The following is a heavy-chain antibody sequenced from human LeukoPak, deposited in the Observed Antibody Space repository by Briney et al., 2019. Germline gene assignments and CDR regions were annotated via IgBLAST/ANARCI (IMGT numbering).Heavy chain of an antibody. Sequence: SVKVSCKASGGTFSSYAISWVRQAPGQGLEWMGGIIPIFGTANYAQKFQGRVTITADESTSTAYMELSSLRSEDTAVYYCARDKYYYGSGTPYDYWGQGTLVTVSS. CDR3: ARDKYYYGSGTPYDY. CDR2: IIPIFGTA. J-gene: IGHJ4*02. CDR1: GGTFSSYA. V-gene: IGHV1-69*13. D-gene: IGHD3-10*01.